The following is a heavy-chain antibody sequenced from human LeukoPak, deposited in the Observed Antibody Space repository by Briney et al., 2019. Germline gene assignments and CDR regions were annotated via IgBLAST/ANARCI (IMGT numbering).Heavy chain of an antibody. V-gene: IGHV1-2*02. D-gene: IGHD5-24*01. CDR3: ARVRRRDGYNIFDY. CDR1: GYTFTGYY. J-gene: IGHJ4*02. CDR2: INPNSGGT. Sequence: ASVKVSCKASGYTFTGYYMHWVRQAPGQGLEWMGWINPNSGGTNYAQKFQGRVTMTRDTSISTAYMELSRLRSDDTAVYYCARVRRRDGYNIFDYWGQGTLVTVSS.